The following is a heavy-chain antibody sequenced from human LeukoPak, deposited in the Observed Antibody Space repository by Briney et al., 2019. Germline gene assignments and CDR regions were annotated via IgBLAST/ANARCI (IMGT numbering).Heavy chain of an antibody. V-gene: IGHV3-30*18. J-gene: IGHJ4*02. CDR2: ISYDGSNK. CDR1: GFTFSSYG. CDR3: AKLYSSSSRGGYY. Sequence: GGSLRLSCAVSGFTFSSYGMHWVRQAPGRGLEWVAVISYDGSNKYYADSVKGRFTISRDNSKNTLYLQMNSLRAEDTAVYYCAKLYSSSSRGGYYWGQGTLVTVSS. D-gene: IGHD6-13*01.